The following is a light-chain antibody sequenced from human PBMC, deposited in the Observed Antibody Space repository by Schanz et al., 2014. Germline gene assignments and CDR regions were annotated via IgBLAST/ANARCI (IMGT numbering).Light chain of an antibody. CDR2: GNS. CDR3: AALDGSLNSEL. CDR1: SSNIGAGYD. Sequence: QSVLTQPPSVSGAPGQRVTISCTGSSSNIGAGYDVHWYQQLPGTAPKLLIYGNSNRPSGVPERFSGSKSGTSASLAISGLQSEDEADYYCAALDGSLNSELFGGGTKLTVL. V-gene: IGLV1-40*01. J-gene: IGLJ2*01.